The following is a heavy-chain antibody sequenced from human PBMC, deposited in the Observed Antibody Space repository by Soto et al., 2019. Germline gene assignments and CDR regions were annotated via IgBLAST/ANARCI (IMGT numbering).Heavy chain of an antibody. D-gene: IGHD2-15*01. J-gene: IGHJ6*03. CDR2: INHSGST. CDR3: ARMLGYCSGSSCYSRWVYYYYMDV. CDR1: GGSFSGYY. V-gene: IGHV4-34*01. Sequence: SETLSLTCAVYGGSFSGYYWSWIRQPPGKGLEWIGEINHSGSTNYNPSLKSRVTISVDTSKNQFSLKLSSVTAADTAVYYCARMLGYCSGSSCYSRWVYYYYMDVWGKGTTVTVSS.